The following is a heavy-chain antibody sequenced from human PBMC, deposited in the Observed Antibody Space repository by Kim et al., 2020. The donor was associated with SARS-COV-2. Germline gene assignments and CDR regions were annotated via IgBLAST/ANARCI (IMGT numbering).Heavy chain of an antibody. CDR1: GFAFSTYP. J-gene: IGHJ4*02. V-gene: IGHV3-48*02. CDR2: ISSESITI. CDR3: ARENDGYSAIDS. Sequence: GGSLRLSCVASGFAFSTYPMNWVRQAPGKGLEWVSYISSESITIYYADSLKGRFTISRDNAKNSLYLQMNSLTDEDTAVYYCARENDGYSAIDSWGQGTL. D-gene: IGHD4-4*01.